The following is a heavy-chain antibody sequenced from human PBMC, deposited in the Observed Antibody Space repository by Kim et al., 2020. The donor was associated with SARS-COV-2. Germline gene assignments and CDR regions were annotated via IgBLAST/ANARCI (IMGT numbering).Heavy chain of an antibody. CDR1: GGSISSGGYY. J-gene: IGHJ5*02. CDR3: ARAMGITIFGVVIVNWFDP. D-gene: IGHD3-3*01. Sequence: SETLSLTCTVSGGSISSGGYYWSWIRQHPGKGLEWIGYIYYSGSTYYNPSLKSRVTISVDTSKNQFSLKLISVTAADTAVYYCARAMGITIFGVVIVNWFDPWGQGTLVTVSS. CDR2: IYYSGST. V-gene: IGHV4-31*03.